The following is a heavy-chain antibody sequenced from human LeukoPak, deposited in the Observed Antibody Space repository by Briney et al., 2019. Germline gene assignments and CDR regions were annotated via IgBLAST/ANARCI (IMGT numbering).Heavy chain of an antibody. CDR2: IKHDGREK. J-gene: IGHJ4*02. D-gene: IGHD5-24*01. Sequence: PGGPLRLSRVAAGLPSGSYSMSWFRQAPGKGLEWVASIKHDGREKHYLDSVKRRFAISRDNTKNSLYLQINSLRAEDAAVYYCARGRVDSNYSHLDSWGQGTLVTVSS. CDR1: GLPSGSYS. V-gene: IGHV3-7*01. CDR3: ARGRVDSNYSHLDS.